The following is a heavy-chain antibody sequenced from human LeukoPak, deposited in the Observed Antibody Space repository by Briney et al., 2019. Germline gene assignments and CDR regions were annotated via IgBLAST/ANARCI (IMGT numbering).Heavy chain of an antibody. CDR1: GYTFTGYY. Sequence: AASVKVSCKASGYTFTGYYMHWVRQATGQGLEWMGWMNPNSGNTGYAQKFQGRVTITRNTSISTAYMELSSLRSEDTAVYYCARNMRDFDYWGQGTLVTVSS. V-gene: IGHV1-8*03. CDR3: ARNMRDFDY. J-gene: IGHJ4*02. CDR2: MNPNSGNT.